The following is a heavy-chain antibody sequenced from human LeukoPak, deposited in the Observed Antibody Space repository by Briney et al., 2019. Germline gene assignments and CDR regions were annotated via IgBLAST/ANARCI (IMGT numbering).Heavy chain of an antibody. Sequence: KPSETLSLTCAVYGGSFSGYYWSWIRQPPGKGLEWIGEINHSGSTNYNPSLKSRVTISVDTSKNQFSLKLRSVTAADTAVYYCARGLSDYDILTGYYMWFDYWGQGTLVTVSS. CDR1: GGSFSGYY. V-gene: IGHV4-34*01. D-gene: IGHD3-9*01. CDR3: ARGLSDYDILTGYYMWFDY. CDR2: INHSGST. J-gene: IGHJ4*02.